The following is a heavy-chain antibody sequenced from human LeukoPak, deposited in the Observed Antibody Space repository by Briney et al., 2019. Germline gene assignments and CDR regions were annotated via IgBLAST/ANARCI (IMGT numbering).Heavy chain of an antibody. Sequence: GASVKVSCKASGYTFTDYYMHWVRQAPGQGLEWMGWVNSNSGATDYAQKFQGRFTMTRDTSISTAYMDLSRLRSDDTAVYYCARANRAVAGDYYYWYMDVWGKGTTVTVSS. V-gene: IGHV1-2*02. CDR1: GYTFTDYY. CDR3: ARANRAVAGDYYYWYMDV. J-gene: IGHJ6*03. CDR2: VNSNSGAT. D-gene: IGHD2-15*01.